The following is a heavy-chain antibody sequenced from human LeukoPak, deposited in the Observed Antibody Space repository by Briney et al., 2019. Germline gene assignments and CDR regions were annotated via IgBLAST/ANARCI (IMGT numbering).Heavy chain of an antibody. CDR1: GYTFISYD. CDR2: MNPNSGGA. V-gene: IGHV1-8*01. Sequence: GASVKVSCKASGYTFISYDITWVRQATGQGLEWLGWMNPNSGGAGYAQNFQGRVSLTRDTSISTAYMELTNLGSEDTAVYYCARNLARTGDFDYWGQGTLVTVSS. D-gene: IGHD5-12*01. J-gene: IGHJ4*02. CDR3: ARNLARTGDFDY.